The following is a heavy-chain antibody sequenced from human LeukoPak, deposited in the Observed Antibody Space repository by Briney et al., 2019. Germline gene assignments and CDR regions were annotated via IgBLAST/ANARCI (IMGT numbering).Heavy chain of an antibody. CDR1: GGSFSGYY. J-gene: IGHJ5*02. V-gene: IGHV4-34*01. Sequence: SETLSLTCAVYGGSFSGYYWSWIRQPPGKGLEWIGEINHSGSTNYNPSLKSRVTISVDTSKNQFSLKLSSVTAADTAVYYCARXXXGXXILTGYQGRFDPWGQGTLVTVSS. CDR2: INHSGST. CDR3: ARXXXGXXILTGYQGRFDP. D-gene: IGHD3-9*01.